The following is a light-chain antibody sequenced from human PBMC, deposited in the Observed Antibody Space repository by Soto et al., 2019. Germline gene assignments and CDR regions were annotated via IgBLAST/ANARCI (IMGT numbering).Light chain of an antibody. CDR1: QSVSGY. Sequence: IVITQSPGTISVFPGETVTLSCRASQSVSGYLDWFHQKPGQAPRLVLLRIFTRAIGVPARFSGSGSETEFTLTISGLQSEDFAVYYCQQYNNWPPITFGQGTRLEIK. J-gene: IGKJ5*01. CDR3: QQYNNWPPIT. CDR2: RIF. V-gene: IGKV3-15*01.